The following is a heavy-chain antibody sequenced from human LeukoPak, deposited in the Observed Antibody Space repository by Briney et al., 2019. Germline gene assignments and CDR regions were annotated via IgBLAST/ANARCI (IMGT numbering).Heavy chain of an antibody. CDR2: ISTSGGST. Sequence: PGGSLRLSCAASGFTFSSSATSWVRQAPGKGLKWVSGISTSGGSTYYSDSVKGRFTISRDNSKNTLYLQMNSLRAEDTAVYYCANGYNYGLDYWGQGTLVTVSS. CDR3: ANGYNYGLDY. D-gene: IGHD5-18*01. J-gene: IGHJ4*02. V-gene: IGHV3-23*01. CDR1: GFTFSSSA.